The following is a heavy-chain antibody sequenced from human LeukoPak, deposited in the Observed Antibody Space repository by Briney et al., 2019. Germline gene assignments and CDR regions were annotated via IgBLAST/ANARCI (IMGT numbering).Heavy chain of an antibody. CDR2: IKQDGSEN. J-gene: IGHJ4*02. CDR1: GFTFSNYW. D-gene: IGHD1-7*01. Sequence: GGSLRLSCAASGFTFSNYWMSWVRQAPGKGLQWVANIKQDGSENYYVDSVKGRFTISRDNAKKSLYLQMNSLRAEDTAVYYCARDDDWNYEDYWGQGTLVTVSS. V-gene: IGHV3-7*01. CDR3: ARDDDWNYEDY.